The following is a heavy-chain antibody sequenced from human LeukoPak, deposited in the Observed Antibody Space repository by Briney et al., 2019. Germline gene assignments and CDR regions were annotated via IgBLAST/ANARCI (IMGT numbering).Heavy chain of an antibody. Sequence: GGSLRLSCAASGFTFSNAWTSWVRQAPGKGLEWVGRIKSKTDGGTTDYAAPVKGRFTISRDDSKNTLYLQMNSLKTEDTAVYYCTTDFRSSGYYYPPDAFDIWGQGTMVTVSS. CDR3: TTDFRSSGYYYPPDAFDI. J-gene: IGHJ3*02. CDR2: IKSKTDGGTT. V-gene: IGHV3-15*01. CDR1: GFTFSNAW. D-gene: IGHD3-22*01.